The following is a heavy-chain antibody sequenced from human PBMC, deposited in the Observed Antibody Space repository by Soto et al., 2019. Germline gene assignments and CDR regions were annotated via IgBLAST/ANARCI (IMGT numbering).Heavy chain of an antibody. Sequence: SETLSLTCTVSGGSISSSSYYWGWTRQPPGKGLEWIGIIYYSGSTYYNPSLKSRVIISADTSKNQFSLKLTSVTAADTAVYYCARGYDILTGPPDYWGQGTLVTVSS. D-gene: IGHD3-9*01. V-gene: IGHV4-39*01. CDR3: ARGYDILTGPPDY. CDR2: IYYSGST. CDR1: GGSISSSSYY. J-gene: IGHJ4*02.